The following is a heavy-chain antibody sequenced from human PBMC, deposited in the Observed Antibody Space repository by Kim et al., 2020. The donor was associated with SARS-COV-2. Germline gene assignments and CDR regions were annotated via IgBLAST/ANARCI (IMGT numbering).Heavy chain of an antibody. CDR2: I. V-gene: IGHV3-11*04. CDR3: ARGGDSGYDLDH. J-gene: IGHJ4*02. Sequence: ISDAGSVCGRFVISGDNAKNSLYLQMSSLRVEDTAVYYCARGGDSGYDLDHWGPGTLVTVSS. D-gene: IGHD5-12*01.